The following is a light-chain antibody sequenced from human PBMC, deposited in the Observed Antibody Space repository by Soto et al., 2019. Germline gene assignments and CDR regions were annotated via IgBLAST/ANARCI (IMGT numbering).Light chain of an antibody. CDR1: NSDVGGYNF. J-gene: IGLJ1*01. V-gene: IGLV2-14*03. CDR3: SSYTSGDTYG. CDR2: DVN. Sequence: QSVLTQPASVSGSPGQSITISCTGTNSDVGGYNFVSWYQHHPGKAPKLMIYDVNNRPSGVSNRFSGSKSGNTASLTISGLQAEDEADYFCSSYTSGDTYGFGTGTKVTVL.